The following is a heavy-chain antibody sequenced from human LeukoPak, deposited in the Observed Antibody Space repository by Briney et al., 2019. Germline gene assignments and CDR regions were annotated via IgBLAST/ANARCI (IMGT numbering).Heavy chain of an antibody. CDR2: INPNSGGT. CDR3: ARDYDILTGISSSPNY. J-gene: IGHJ4*02. Sequence: ASVKVSCKASGYTFTGYYMHWVQQGPGQGLEWVGWINPNSGGTNYAQKFQGRVTMTRDTSISTAYMELSRLRSDDTAVYYCARDYDILTGISSSPNYWGQGTLVTVSS. D-gene: IGHD3-9*01. V-gene: IGHV1-2*02. CDR1: GYTFTGYY.